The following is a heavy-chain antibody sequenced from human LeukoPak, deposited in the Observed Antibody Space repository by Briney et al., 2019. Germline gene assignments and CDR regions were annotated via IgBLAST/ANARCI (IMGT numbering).Heavy chain of an antibody. CDR3: TIPETPIISQGMDV. Sequence: PGGSLRLSCAASGCTFSNAWMSWVRLAPGKGLEWVGRIKSKAGGETTAYAAPVKGRFTISRDDSKTTLYLQMDSLKTEDTAVYYCTIPETPIISQGMDVWGQGTTVTVSS. V-gene: IGHV3-15*01. D-gene: IGHD1-14*01. J-gene: IGHJ6*02. CDR2: IKSKAGGETT. CDR1: GCTFSNAW.